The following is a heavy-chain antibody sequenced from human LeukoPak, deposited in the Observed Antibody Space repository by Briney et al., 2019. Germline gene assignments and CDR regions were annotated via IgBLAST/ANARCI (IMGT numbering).Heavy chain of an antibody. CDR1: GFTFSSYW. CDR3: AREGRVSGDDYDS. Sequence: GGSLRLSCAASGFTFSSYWMHWVRQDPGKGLVWVSRINSDGSSTTNADSVKGRSTISRANAKNTLYLQMYSLGVEDTAVYYCAREGRVSGDDYDSWGQGTLVTVSS. D-gene: IGHD5-12*01. J-gene: IGHJ4*02. V-gene: IGHV3-74*03. CDR2: INSDGSST.